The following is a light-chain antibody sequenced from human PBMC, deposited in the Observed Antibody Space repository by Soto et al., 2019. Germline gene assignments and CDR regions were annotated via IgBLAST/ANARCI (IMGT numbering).Light chain of an antibody. CDR3: QHSYSSPPT. J-gene: IGKJ1*01. Sequence: DIVLTPHPANLSASPGERTTLSCRASQSVSTNVAWYQQKPGQAPRLLIYGASNRATGIPDRFSGSGSGPDFTLTISSLQPEDFATYYCQHSYSSPPTFGQGTQVEIK. CDR1: QSVSTN. CDR2: GAS. V-gene: IGKV3D-15*01.